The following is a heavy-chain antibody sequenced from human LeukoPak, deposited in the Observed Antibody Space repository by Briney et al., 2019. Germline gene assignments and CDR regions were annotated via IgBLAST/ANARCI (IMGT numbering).Heavy chain of an antibody. D-gene: IGHD3-10*01. J-gene: IGHJ3*02. CDR2: ISWNSGSI. Sequence: GGSLRLSCAASGFTFDDYAMHWVRHAPGKGLEWVSGISWNSGSIGYADSVKGRFTISRDNAKNSLYLQMNSLRAEDTALYYCAKDIYFIYGSGSGYAFDIWGQGTMVTVSS. CDR1: GFTFDDYA. CDR3: AKDIYFIYGSGSGYAFDI. V-gene: IGHV3-9*01.